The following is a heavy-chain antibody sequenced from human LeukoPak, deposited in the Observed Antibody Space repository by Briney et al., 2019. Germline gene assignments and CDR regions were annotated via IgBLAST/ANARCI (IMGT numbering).Heavy chain of an antibody. V-gene: IGHV1-2*04. CDR2: INPNSGGT. J-gene: IGHJ4*02. CDR1: GYTFTGYY. CDR3: ARGRGSYLTIYYFDY. D-gene: IGHD1-26*01. Sequence: VASVKVSCKASGYTFTGYYMHWVRQAPGQGLEWMGWINPNSGGTNYAQKFQGWVTMTRDTSISTAYMELSRLRSDDTAVYYCARGRGSYLTIYYFDYWGQGTLVTASS.